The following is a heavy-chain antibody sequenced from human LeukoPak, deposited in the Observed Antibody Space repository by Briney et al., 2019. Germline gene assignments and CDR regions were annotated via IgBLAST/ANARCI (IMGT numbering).Heavy chain of an antibody. J-gene: IGHJ4*02. CDR2: ISSSGSTI. D-gene: IGHD3-16*01. CDR3: VKGAYPNYFDY. V-gene: IGHV3-11*04. Sequence: GGSLRLSCAASGFTFSDYYMSWIRQAPGKGLEWVSYISSSGSTIYYADSVKGRFTISRDNSKNTLDLQMSSLRGVDTAVYYCVKGAYPNYFDYWGQGTLVTVSS. CDR1: GFTFSDYY.